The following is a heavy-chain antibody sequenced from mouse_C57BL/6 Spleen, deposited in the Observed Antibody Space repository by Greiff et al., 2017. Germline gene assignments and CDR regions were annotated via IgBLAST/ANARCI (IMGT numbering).Heavy chain of an antibody. CDR1: GFTFSDYG. CDR2: ISSGSSTI. V-gene: IGHV5-17*01. Sequence: VQLKESGGGLVKPGGSLKLSCAASGFTFSDYGMHWVRQAPEKGLEWVAYISSGSSTIYYADTVKGRFTISRDNAKNTLFLQMTSLRSEDTAMYYCARCYSNYQGWFAYWGQGTLVTVSA. CDR3: ARCYSNYQGWFAY. J-gene: IGHJ3*01. D-gene: IGHD2-5*01.